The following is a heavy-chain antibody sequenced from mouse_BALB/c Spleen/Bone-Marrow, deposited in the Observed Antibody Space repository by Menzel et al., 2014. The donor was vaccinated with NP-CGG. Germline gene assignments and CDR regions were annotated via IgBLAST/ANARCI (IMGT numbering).Heavy chain of an antibody. D-gene: IGHD2-14*01. J-gene: IGHJ1*01. CDR1: GYSFTGFN. Sequence: EVQGVESGPELEKPGASGKISCKASGYSFTGFNMNWVKQGNGKSLEWIGYIDLYYGDISYNQKFKGKATLTVDKSSSTAYMQLKSLTSEGSAVYYCARSRYGGTYWYFDVWGAGTTLTVSS. CDR3: ARSRYGGTYWYFDV. V-gene: IGHV1-39*01. CDR2: IDLYYGDI.